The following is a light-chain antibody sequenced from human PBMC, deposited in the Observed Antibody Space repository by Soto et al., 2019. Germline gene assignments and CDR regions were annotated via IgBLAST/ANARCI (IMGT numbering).Light chain of an antibody. Sequence: VGDRVTITCRASQSISTWLAWYQQKPGKAPKLLIYAASTLESRVPSRFSGSGSGTEFALTISSLQADDFATYYCQQYDGYFPAFGQGTKVDIK. CDR1: QSISTW. CDR2: AAS. J-gene: IGKJ1*01. V-gene: IGKV1-5*01. CDR3: QQYDGYFPA.